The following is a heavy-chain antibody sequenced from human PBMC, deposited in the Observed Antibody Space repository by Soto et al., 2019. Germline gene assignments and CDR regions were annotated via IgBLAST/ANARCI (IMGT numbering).Heavy chain of an antibody. Sequence: GESLKISCKGSGYSFTSYWIGWVRQMPGKGLEWMGIIYPGDSDTRYSPSFQGQVTISADKSISTAYLQWSSLKASDTAMYYCARADYYGSGSPSYYYGMDVWGQGTTVTVSS. CDR1: GYSFTSYW. CDR2: IYPGDSDT. V-gene: IGHV5-51*01. J-gene: IGHJ6*02. D-gene: IGHD3-10*01. CDR3: ARADYYGSGSPSYYYGMDV.